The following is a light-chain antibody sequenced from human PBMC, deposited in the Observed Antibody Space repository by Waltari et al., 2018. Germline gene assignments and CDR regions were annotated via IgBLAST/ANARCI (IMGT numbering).Light chain of an antibody. Sequence: QSALTQPPSASGSLGQSVTISCTGTSSAIGDWNAGSWYQQHPGKVPKLIIFEVTKRPSGVPDRFSGSKSANTASLTVSGLQAEDEADYFCSSYGGDNNLLFGGGTKLTVL. CDR3: SSYGGDNNLL. V-gene: IGLV2-8*01. CDR1: SSAIGDWNA. J-gene: IGLJ2*01. CDR2: EVT.